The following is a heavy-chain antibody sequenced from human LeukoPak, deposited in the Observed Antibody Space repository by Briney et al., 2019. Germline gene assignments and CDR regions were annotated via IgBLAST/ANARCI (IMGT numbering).Heavy chain of an antibody. Sequence: PETLSWTCTVSGGTIRGFYRIWIRQPPGKALEWIGYIYYSGSTNYNPSLKSRAALSVDTSKNQFSLKLSSVTAADTALYYCARVSNAFSVNSAFDIWGQGTMVTVSS. J-gene: IGHJ3*02. V-gene: IGHV4-59*01. CDR3: ARVSNAFSVNSAFDI. CDR2: IYYSGST. CDR1: GGTIRGFY. D-gene: IGHD2-8*01.